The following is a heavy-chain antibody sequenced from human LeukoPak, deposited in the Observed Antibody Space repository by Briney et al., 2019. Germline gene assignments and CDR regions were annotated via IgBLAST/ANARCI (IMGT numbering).Heavy chain of an antibody. Sequence: ASVKVSCKTSGYTLSSDYIHWVRQAPGQGLEWMGLINPSGTSTGYAQKFQGRVTITRDMTTSTVYLELSSLRSEDTAVYYCARGRYSSSWYIYYYMDVWGKGTTVTISS. CDR3: ARGRYSSSWYIYYYMDV. J-gene: IGHJ6*03. D-gene: IGHD6-13*01. V-gene: IGHV1-46*01. CDR2: INPSGTST. CDR1: GYTLSSDY.